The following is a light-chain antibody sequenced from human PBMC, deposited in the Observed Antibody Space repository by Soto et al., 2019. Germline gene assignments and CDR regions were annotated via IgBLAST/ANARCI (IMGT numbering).Light chain of an antibody. CDR2: EVV. CDR3: KSYAGSNTYV. V-gene: IGLV2-8*01. J-gene: IGLJ1*01. CDR1: KNDIGVYDF. Sequence: QSVLTQPPSASGSPGQSVTIYCTGTKNDIGVYDFVSWYQHHPGKAPRLIIYEVVQRPSGVPDRFSGSKSGNTASLTVSGLQAANEADYFCKSYAGSNTYVFGSGTKVTLL.